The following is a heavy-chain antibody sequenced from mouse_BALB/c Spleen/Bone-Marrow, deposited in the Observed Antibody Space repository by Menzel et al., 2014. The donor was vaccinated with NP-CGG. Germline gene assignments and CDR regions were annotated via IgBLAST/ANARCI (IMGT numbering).Heavy chain of an antibody. Sequence: VQLKESGAELVRPGALVKLSCKASGFNIKDYYMHWVKQRPEQGLEWIGWIDPENGNTIYDPKFQGKASITADTSSNTAYLQLSSLTSEDTAVYYCASGYYGSSTYWYFDVWGAGTTVTVSS. CDR1: GFNIKDYY. J-gene: IGHJ1*01. D-gene: IGHD1-1*01. CDR3: ASGYYGSSTYWYFDV. V-gene: IGHV14-1*02. CDR2: IDPENGNT.